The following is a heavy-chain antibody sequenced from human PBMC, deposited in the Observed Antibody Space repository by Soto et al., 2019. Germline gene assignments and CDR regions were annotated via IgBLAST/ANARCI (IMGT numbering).Heavy chain of an antibody. CDR2: ISGSGGST. V-gene: IGHV3-23*01. Sequence: EVQLLESGGGLVQPGRSLRLSCAAAGFTFSIYAMSWVRQAPGKGLEWVSAISGSGGSTYYADSVKGRFTISRDNSKNKLYLTMNSLRANDTAVDYGAKDSRGGAATFIRYYWGQGTLVTVSS. J-gene: IGHJ4*02. D-gene: IGHD6-13*01. CDR3: AKDSRGGAATFIRYY. CDR1: GFTFSIYA.